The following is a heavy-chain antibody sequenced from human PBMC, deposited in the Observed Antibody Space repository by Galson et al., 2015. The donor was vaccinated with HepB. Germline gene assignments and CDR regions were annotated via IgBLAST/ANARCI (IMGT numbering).Heavy chain of an antibody. CDR1: GFTFSDYY. CDR2: ISSSSSYT. D-gene: IGHD3-22*01. J-gene: IGHJ4*02. CDR3: ARVRVGGYYYFDY. V-gene: IGHV3-11*05. Sequence: SLRLSCAASGFTFSDYYMSWIRQAPGKGLEWVSYISSSSSYTNYADSVKGRFTISRDNAKNSLYLQMNSLRAEDTAVYYCARVRVGGYYYFDYWGQGTLVTVSS.